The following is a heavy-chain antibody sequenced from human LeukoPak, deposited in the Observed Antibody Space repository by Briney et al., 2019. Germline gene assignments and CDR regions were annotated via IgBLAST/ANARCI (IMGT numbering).Heavy chain of an antibody. D-gene: IGHD5-12*01. Sequence: SVTLSLTCTVSVGSINRYYGSCIPQPPGKGRVWLRHYYYSGSTNYNPSLKSRVTISVDTSMNQFSLKLSSVTAADTAVYYCARLFYSGGYSGYDWVVDPWGQGTLVTVSS. CDR1: VGSINRYY. V-gene: IGHV4-59*08. CDR2: YYYSGST. CDR3: ARLFYSGGYSGYDWVVDP. J-gene: IGHJ5*02.